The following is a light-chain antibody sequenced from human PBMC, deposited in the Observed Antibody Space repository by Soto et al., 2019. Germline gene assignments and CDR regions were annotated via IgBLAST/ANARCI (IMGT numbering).Light chain of an antibody. V-gene: IGKV3-15*01. CDR2: GAS. J-gene: IGKJ1*01. CDR1: QSVSNN. CDR3: QQYNNWPPWT. Sequence: EIVMTQSPATLSVSPGERATLSCRASQSVSNNLAWYQQNPGQAPRLLIYGASTMATGIPARFSGSGSGTEFTLTISSLQSEDFAVYYCQQYNNWPPWTFGQGTKVEIK.